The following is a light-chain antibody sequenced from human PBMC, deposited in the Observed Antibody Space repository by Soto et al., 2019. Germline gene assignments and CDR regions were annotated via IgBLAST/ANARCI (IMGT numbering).Light chain of an antibody. Sequence: EIVMTQSTATLSVSPGERSTLSCRASQSVSSNLAWYRQKPGQAPRLLIYGASTRATGIPARFSGSGSGTEFTLTISSLQSEDFAVYYCQQYNNWPSITFGQGTRLEI. V-gene: IGKV3-15*01. CDR1: QSVSSN. J-gene: IGKJ5*01. CDR2: GAS. CDR3: QQYNNWPSIT.